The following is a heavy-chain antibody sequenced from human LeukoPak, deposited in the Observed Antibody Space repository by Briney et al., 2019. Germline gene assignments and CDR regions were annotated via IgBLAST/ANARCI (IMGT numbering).Heavy chain of an antibody. CDR2: INHSGST. Sequence: SETLSLTCAVYGGSFSGYYWSWIRQPPGKGLEWIGGINHSGSTNYNPSLKSRVTISVDTSKNQFSLKLSSVTAADTAVYYCASSIAARTYYYYMDVWGKGTTVTVSS. CDR1: GGSFSGYY. V-gene: IGHV4-34*01. D-gene: IGHD6-6*01. CDR3: ASSIAARTYYYYMDV. J-gene: IGHJ6*03.